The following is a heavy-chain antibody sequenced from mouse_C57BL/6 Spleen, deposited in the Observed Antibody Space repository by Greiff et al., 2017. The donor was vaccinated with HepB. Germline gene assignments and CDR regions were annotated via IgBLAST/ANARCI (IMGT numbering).Heavy chain of an antibody. CDR2: IYPGDGDT. CDR3: ANDYDSYYAMDY. Sequence: VQLQQSGPELVKPGASVKISCKASGYAFSSSWMNWVKQRPGKGLEWIGRIYPGDGDTNYNGKFKGKATVTADKSSSTAYMQLSSLTSEDSAVYFCANDYDSYYAMDYWGQGTSVTVSS. V-gene: IGHV1-82*01. D-gene: IGHD2-4*01. J-gene: IGHJ4*01. CDR1: GYAFSSSW.